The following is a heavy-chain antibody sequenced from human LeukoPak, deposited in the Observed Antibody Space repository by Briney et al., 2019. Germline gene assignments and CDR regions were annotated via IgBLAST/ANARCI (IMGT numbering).Heavy chain of an antibody. Sequence: ASVTVSCKASGYTFTNYHINWVRQATGQGLEWMGWMNPNSGNTGYAQKFQGRVTMTKNTSITTAYMELSSLRSEDTAVYYCARALSWTTDSYYYMDVWGKGTTVTVSS. CDR2: MNPNSGNT. CDR3: ARALSWTTDSYYYMDV. D-gene: IGHD3/OR15-3a*01. V-gene: IGHV1-8*02. CDR1: GYTFTNYH. J-gene: IGHJ6*03.